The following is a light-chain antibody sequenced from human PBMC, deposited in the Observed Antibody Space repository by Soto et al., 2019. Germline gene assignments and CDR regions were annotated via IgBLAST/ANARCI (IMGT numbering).Light chain of an antibody. V-gene: IGKV1-5*03. Sequence: DIQITQSPSTLSASVGDRVTITCRASQSISSWLAWYQQKPGKAPKLLIYEASSLESGVQSRFSGSGSGTGFTLTISSLQPDDSATYYCQHYNSFPWTFGQGTKVEIK. J-gene: IGKJ1*01. CDR1: QSISSW. CDR3: QHYNSFPWT. CDR2: EAS.